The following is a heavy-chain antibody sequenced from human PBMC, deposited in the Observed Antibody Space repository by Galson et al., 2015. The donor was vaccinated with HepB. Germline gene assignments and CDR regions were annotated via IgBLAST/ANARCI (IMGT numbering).Heavy chain of an antibody. Sequence: CAISGDSVSSNSAAWNRIRQSPSRGLEWLGRTYYRSKWYNDYAVSVKSRITINPDTSKNQFSLQLNSVAPEDTAVYYCARARPRLSMDVWGQGTTVTVSS. CDR1: GDSVSSNSAA. CDR2: TYYRSKWYN. V-gene: IGHV6-1*01. J-gene: IGHJ6*02. CDR3: ARARPRLSMDV.